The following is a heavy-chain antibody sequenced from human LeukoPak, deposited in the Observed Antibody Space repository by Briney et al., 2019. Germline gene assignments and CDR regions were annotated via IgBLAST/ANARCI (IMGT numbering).Heavy chain of an antibody. J-gene: IGHJ3*02. CDR2: ISSSSSYI. CDR3: AKELHSKDAFDI. CDR1: GFTFSSYS. Sequence: PGGSLRLSCAASGFTFSSYSMDWVRQAPGKGLEWVSSISSSSSYIYYADSVKGRFTISRDNAKNSLYLQMNSLRVEDTAVYYCAKELHSKDAFDIWGQGTMVTVSS. D-gene: IGHD2-21*01. V-gene: IGHV3-21*01.